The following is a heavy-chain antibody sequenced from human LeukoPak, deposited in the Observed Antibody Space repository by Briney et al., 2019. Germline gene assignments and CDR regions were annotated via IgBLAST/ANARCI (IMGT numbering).Heavy chain of an antibody. CDR3: AKDLFPVVVTASPAAYFQH. Sequence: GGSLRLSCAASGFTFSSYAMSWVRQAPGKGLELVSAISGSGGSTYYADSVKGRFTISRDNSKNTLYLQMNSLRAEDTAVYYCAKDLFPVVVTASPAAYFQHWGQGTLVTVSS. V-gene: IGHV3-23*01. CDR1: GFTFSSYA. CDR2: ISGSGGST. D-gene: IGHD2-21*02. J-gene: IGHJ1*01.